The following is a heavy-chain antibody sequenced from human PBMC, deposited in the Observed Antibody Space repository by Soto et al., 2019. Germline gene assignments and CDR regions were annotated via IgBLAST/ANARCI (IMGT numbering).Heavy chain of an antibody. Sequence: QLQLQESGPGLVKPSETLSLTCTVSGGSISTSSYSWGWIRQPPGKGLDWIGMDWIGSKYSGGTTYHNPSLKSRVTISVDTSKNQFSLKLISVTAADTAVYYCARLRYDSNGYYFLDYWGQGTQVTVSS. J-gene: IGHJ4*02. CDR2: KYSGGTT. D-gene: IGHD3-22*01. V-gene: IGHV4-39*01. CDR1: GGSISTSSYS. CDR3: ARLRYDSNGYYFLDY.